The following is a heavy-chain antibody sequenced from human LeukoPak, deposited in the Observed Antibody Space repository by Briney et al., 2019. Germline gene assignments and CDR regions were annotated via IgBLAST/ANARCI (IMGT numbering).Heavy chain of an antibody. D-gene: IGHD6-13*01. CDR2: IYYSGST. CDR3: AREISGPLAAAGGYYYYYMDV. V-gene: IGHV4-39*02. J-gene: IGHJ6*03. CDR1: GGSISSSSYY. Sequence: PSETLSLTCTVSGGSISSSSYYWGWIRQPPGKGLEWIGSIYYSGSTYYNPSLKSRVTISVDTSKNQFSLKLSSVTAADTAVYYCAREISGPLAAAGGYYYYYMDVWGKGTTVTISS.